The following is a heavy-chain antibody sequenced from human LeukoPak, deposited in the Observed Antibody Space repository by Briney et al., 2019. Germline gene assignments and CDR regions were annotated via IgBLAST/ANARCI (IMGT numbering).Heavy chain of an antibody. Sequence: SSETLSLTCTVSGGSISSYYWSWIRQPPGKGLEWIGYIYYSGSTNYNPSLKSRVTISVDTSKNQFSLKLSSVTAADTAVYYCARDPLDWGQGTLVTVSS. V-gene: IGHV4-59*01. CDR2: IYYSGST. CDR1: GGSISSYY. CDR3: ARDPLD. J-gene: IGHJ4*02.